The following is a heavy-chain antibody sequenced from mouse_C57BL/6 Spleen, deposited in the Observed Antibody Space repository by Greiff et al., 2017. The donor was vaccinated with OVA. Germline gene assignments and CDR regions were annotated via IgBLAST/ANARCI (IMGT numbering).Heavy chain of an antibody. CDR2: ISDGCSYT. V-gene: IGHV5-4*01. J-gene: IGHJ1*03. D-gene: IGHD1-1*01. CDR1: GFTFSSYA. Sequence: EVKLMESGGGLVKPGGSLKLSCAASGFTFSSYAMSWVRQTPEKRLEWVATISDGCSYTYYPDNVKGRFTISRDNAKNNLYLQMSHLKSEDTAMYYCARDYYGSSVWYFDVWGTGTTVTVSS. CDR3: ARDYYGSSVWYFDV.